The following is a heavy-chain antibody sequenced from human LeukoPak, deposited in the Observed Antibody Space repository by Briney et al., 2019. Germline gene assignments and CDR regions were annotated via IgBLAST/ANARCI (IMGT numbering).Heavy chain of an antibody. D-gene: IGHD6-13*01. CDR2: IYYSGST. Sequence: PSETLSLTCTVSGGSISSYYWSWIRQPPGKGLKWIGYIYYSGSTNYNPSLKSGVTISVDTSKNQFSLKLSSVTAADTAVYYCARDSGSWYDWYFDLWGRGTLVTVSS. CDR1: GGSISSYY. V-gene: IGHV4-59*01. J-gene: IGHJ2*01. CDR3: ARDSGSWYDWYFDL.